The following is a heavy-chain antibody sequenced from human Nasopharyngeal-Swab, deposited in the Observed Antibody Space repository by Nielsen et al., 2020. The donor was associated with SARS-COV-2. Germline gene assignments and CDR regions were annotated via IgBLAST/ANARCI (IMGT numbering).Heavy chain of an antibody. D-gene: IGHD1-26*01. CDR3: AKLPLPQSYSGSYHDY. J-gene: IGHJ4*02. CDR2: ISYDGSNK. Sequence: GESLKISCAASGFIFSSYVMHWVRQAPGKGLEWVAVISYDGSNKYYADSVKGRFTISRDNSKNTLYLQMNSLRAEDTAVYYCAKLPLPQSYSGSYHDYWGQGTLVTVSS. CDR1: GFIFSSYV. V-gene: IGHV3-30*18.